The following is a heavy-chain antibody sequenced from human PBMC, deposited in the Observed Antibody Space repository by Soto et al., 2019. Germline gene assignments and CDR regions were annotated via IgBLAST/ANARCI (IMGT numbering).Heavy chain of an antibody. CDR3: ARLVFCCGDCYSVLYY. J-gene: IGHJ4*02. CDR1: GYTFTSYY. D-gene: IGHD2-21*02. CDR2: INPSSGST. V-gene: IGHV1-46*01. Sequence: ASVKVYCKASGYTFTSYYMHWVRQAPEQGLEKKRKINPSSGSTSYAQKIQSRVTMTRDTATSTVYMEMSSQKASDTAKYYSARLVFCCGDCYSVLYYWGQGTLVTVSS.